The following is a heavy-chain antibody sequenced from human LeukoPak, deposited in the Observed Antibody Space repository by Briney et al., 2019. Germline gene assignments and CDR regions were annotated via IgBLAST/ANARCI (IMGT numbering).Heavy chain of an antibody. CDR1: GGSINNYY. CDR3: AGGYCSGGRCYYYYYMDV. D-gene: IGHD2-15*01. Sequence: PSETLSLTCTVSGGSINNYYWSWIRQPPGKGLEWIGYIYYSGSTNYNPSLKSRVTISIDTSKNQFSLKLSSVTAADTAVYYCAGGYCSGGRCYYYYYMDVWGKGTTVTVSS. V-gene: IGHV4-59*08. J-gene: IGHJ6*03. CDR2: IYYSGST.